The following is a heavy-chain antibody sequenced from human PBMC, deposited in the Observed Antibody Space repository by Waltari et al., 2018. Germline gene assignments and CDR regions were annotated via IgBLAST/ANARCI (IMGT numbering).Heavy chain of an antibody. CDR2: IYYSGST. Sequence: QLQLQESGPGLVKPSETLSLTCTVSGGSISSSSYYWCWVRPPPGKGLEWIGSIYYSGSTYYNPSLKSRVTISVDTSKNQFSLKLSSVTAADTAVYYCARHAPSWSGYYRVVYYFDYWGQGTLVTVSS. J-gene: IGHJ4*02. V-gene: IGHV4-39*01. D-gene: IGHD3-3*01. CDR1: GGSISSSSYY. CDR3: ARHAPSWSGYYRVVYYFDY.